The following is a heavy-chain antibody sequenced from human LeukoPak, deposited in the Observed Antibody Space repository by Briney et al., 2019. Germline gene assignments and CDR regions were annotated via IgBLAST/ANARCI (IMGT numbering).Heavy chain of an antibody. CDR3: ANGPGSSSFYYYYGMDV. CDR1: GFTFSSYG. J-gene: IGHJ6*02. CDR2: ISYDGSNK. Sequence: GGSLSLSCAASGFTFSSYGMHWVRQAPGKGLEWVAVISYDGSNKYYADSVKGRFTISRDNSKNTLYLQMNSLRAEDTAVYYCANGPGSSSFYYYYGMDVWGQGTTVTVSS. V-gene: IGHV3-30*18. D-gene: IGHD6-6*01.